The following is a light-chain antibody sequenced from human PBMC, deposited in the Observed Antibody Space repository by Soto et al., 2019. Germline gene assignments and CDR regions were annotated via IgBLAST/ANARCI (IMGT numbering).Light chain of an antibody. CDR2: GAS. Sequence: EIVMAQSPATLSVSSGGRATLSCRASHRVSRYLAWYQQKPGQAPRLLIYGASTRATGIPARFSGNGSGTEFTLTISSLQSEDFEVYYCQQYNNWPLTFGPGTKVDIK. CDR3: QQYNNWPLT. CDR1: HRVSRY. V-gene: IGKV3-15*01. J-gene: IGKJ3*01.